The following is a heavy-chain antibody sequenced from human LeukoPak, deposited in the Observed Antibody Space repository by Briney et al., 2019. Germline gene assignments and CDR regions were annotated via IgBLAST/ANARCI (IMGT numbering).Heavy chain of an antibody. J-gene: IGHJ6*03. CDR3: AKFPHYPPYDSSGYYYYYYYYMDV. D-gene: IGHD3-22*01. Sequence: PGGTLRLSCAASGFTFSSYGMSWVRQAPGKGLEWVSAISGSGGSTYYADSVKGRFTISRDNSKNTLYPQMNSLRAEDTAVYYCAKFPHYPPYDSSGYYYYYYYYMDVWGKGTTVTISS. CDR1: GFTFSSYG. V-gene: IGHV3-23*01. CDR2: ISGSGGST.